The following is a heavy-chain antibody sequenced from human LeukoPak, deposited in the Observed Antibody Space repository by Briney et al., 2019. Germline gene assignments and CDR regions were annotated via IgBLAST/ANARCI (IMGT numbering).Heavy chain of an antibody. CDR2: IHYSGST. D-gene: IGHD3-10*01. Sequence: SETLSLTCTVSGGSINNYYWSWIRQPPGKGLEWIGYIHYSGSTNYNPSLKSRVTISVDTSKNQFSLKLSSVTAADTAVYYCAREKGYMVRGKLGYWGQGTLVTVSS. CDR1: GGSINNYY. J-gene: IGHJ4*02. V-gene: IGHV4-59*12. CDR3: AREKGYMVRGKLGY.